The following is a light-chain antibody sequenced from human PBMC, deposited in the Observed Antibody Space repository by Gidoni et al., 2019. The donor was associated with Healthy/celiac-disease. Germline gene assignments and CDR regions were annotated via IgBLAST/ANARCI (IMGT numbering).Light chain of an antibody. J-gene: IGKJ4*01. CDR3: QQYNSYSLT. Sequence: RVTITCRASQSISSWLAWYQQKPGKAPKPLIYDASSLESGVPSRFSGSGSGTEFTLTISSLQPDDFATYYCQQYNSYSLTFGGGTKVEIK. V-gene: IGKV1-5*01. CDR2: DAS. CDR1: QSISSW.